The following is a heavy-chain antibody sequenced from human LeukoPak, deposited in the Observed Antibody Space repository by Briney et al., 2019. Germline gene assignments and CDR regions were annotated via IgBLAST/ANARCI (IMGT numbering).Heavy chain of an antibody. V-gene: IGHV3-23*01. J-gene: IGHJ4*02. Sequence: GGPLRLSCAASGFTFSSYAMSWVRQAPGEGLEWVSAISGSGGNTYYTDSVKGRFTISRDNSKNTLYLQMNSLRPEDTAVYYCAKGLYSSSYPCYFDYWGQGTLVTVSS. CDR1: GFTFSSYA. CDR2: ISGSGGNT. CDR3: AKGLYSSSYPCYFDY. D-gene: IGHD3-22*01.